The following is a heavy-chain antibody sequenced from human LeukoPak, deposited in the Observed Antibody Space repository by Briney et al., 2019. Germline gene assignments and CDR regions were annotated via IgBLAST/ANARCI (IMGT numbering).Heavy chain of an antibody. J-gene: IGHJ3*02. Sequence: SETLSLTCAVYGGSFSGYYWSWIRQPPGKGLEWIGEINHSGSTNYNPSLNSRVTISVDMSKNHFSLRLRSVTAADTAMYYCARARGQWGSYYPPRAFDIWGQGTMVTVSS. V-gene: IGHV4-34*01. D-gene: IGHD3-10*01. CDR1: GGSFSGYY. CDR2: INHSGST. CDR3: ARARGQWGSYYPPRAFDI.